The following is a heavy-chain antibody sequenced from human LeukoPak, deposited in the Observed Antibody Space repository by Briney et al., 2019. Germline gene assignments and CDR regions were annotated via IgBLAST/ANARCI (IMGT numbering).Heavy chain of an antibody. CDR3: ARVNFAAAAMDV. V-gene: IGHV3-30*04. J-gene: IGHJ6*04. CDR2: ISSDGSNK. D-gene: IGHD6-13*01. CDR1: GFTFSNYA. Sequence: QPGRSLRLSCAASGFTFSNYAMHWVRQAPGKGLEWVAVISSDGSNKYYADSVKGRFTFSRDNSKNTLYLQMTSLRAEDTAVYYCARVNFAAAAMDVWGKGTTVTVSS.